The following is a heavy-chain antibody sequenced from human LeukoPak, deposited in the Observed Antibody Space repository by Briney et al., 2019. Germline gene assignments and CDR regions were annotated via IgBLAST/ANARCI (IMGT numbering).Heavy chain of an antibody. CDR2: IIAYNGNT. CDR3: ARDGYCSSTSCGYYYGMDV. D-gene: IGHD2-2*03. V-gene: IGHV1-18*04. J-gene: IGHJ6*04. Sequence: ASVKVSCKASGYTFTSYGISWVRQAPGQGLEWMGWIIAYNGNTNYAQKLQGRVTMTTDTSTSTAYMELRSLRSDDTAVYYCARDGYCSSTSCGYYYGMDVWGKGTTVTVSS. CDR1: GYTFTSYG.